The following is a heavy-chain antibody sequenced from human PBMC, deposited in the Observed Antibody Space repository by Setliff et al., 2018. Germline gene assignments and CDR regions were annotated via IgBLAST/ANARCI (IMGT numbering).Heavy chain of an antibody. CDR1: GGSFSNYA. V-gene: IGHV1-69*13. J-gene: IGHJ5*02. Sequence: SVKVSCKASGGSFSNYAIIWVRQAPGQGPEWMGGIIPIYGSTNNAEKFQGRVTFSADESMSTVYMELSSLTSADTALYYCARDALYDSNDRNSYYGNWLDPWGQGALVTVSS. CDR3: ARDALYDSNDRNSYYGNWLDP. CDR2: IIPIYGST. D-gene: IGHD3-22*01.